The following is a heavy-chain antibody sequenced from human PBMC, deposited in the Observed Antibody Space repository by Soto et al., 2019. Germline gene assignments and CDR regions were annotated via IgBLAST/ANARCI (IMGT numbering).Heavy chain of an antibody. Sequence: QVQLVESGGGVVQPGTSLRVSCVGSGFTFRSYVIHWVRQAPGKGLEWVALTSYDGSDKYYGDSVRGRFTISRDNSRNTVDLQSDSLRLEVTALYYCARWGTTGGLAVWGQGTLVSVSS. J-gene: IGHJ1*01. CDR3: ARWGTTGGLAV. CDR2: TSYDGSDK. V-gene: IGHV3-30*19. D-gene: IGHD3-16*01. CDR1: GFTFRSYV.